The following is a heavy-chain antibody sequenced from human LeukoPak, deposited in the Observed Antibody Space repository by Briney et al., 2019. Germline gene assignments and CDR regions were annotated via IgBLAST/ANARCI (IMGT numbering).Heavy chain of an antibody. CDR3: ARIAGRYNYAFDI. CDR1: GYTFTGYY. CDR2: IIPIFGTA. Sequence: GASVKVSCKASGYTFTGYYMHWVRQAPGQGLEWMGGIIPIFGTANYAQKFQGRVTITADKSTSTAYMELSSLRSEDTAVYYCARIAGRYNYAFDIWGQGTMVTVSS. D-gene: IGHD1-20*01. J-gene: IGHJ3*02. V-gene: IGHV1-69*06.